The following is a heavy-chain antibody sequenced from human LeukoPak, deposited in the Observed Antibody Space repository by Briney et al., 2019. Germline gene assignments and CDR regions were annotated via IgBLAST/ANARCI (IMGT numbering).Heavy chain of an antibody. D-gene: IGHD1-26*01. CDR1: GGTFSSYA. CDR3: ARWETQRGVNY. CDR2: IIPILGIA. V-gene: IGHV1-69*04. Sequence: SVKVSCKASGGTFSSYAISWVRQAPGQGLEWMGRIIPILGIANYAQKFQGRVTITADKSTSTAYMELSSLRPEDTAVYYCARWETQRGVNYWGQGTLVTVSS. J-gene: IGHJ4*02.